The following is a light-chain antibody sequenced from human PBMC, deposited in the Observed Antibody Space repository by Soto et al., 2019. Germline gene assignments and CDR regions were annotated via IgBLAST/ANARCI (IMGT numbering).Light chain of an antibody. CDR1: QSVNNN. CDR3: QQYNDWPPIT. Sequence: EVMMTQSPATLSVSPGDTATLSCRASQSVNNNLAWYQQKPGQAPRLLIYYASTRATDVPARLRGSGSGTEFTLTISSPQSEDFARYYWQQYNDWPPITFGQGTRLEIK. V-gene: IGKV3-15*01. CDR2: YAS. J-gene: IGKJ5*01.